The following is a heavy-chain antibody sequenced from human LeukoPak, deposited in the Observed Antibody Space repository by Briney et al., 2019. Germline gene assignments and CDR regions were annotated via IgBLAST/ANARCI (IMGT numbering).Heavy chain of an antibody. V-gene: IGHV3-30*04. CDR3: ARVRYYDIYD. CDR1: GFTFSSYA. CDR2: ISYDGSNK. Sequence: GGSLRLSCAASGFTFSSYAMHWVRQAPGKGLEWVAVISYDGSNKYYADSVKGRFTISRDNYKNTLYLQMNSLRAEDTAVYYCARVRYYDIYDRGQGTLVTVSS. D-gene: IGHD3-9*01. J-gene: IGHJ4*02.